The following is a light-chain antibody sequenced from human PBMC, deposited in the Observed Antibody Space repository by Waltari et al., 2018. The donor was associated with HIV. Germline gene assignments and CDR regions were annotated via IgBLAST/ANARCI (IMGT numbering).Light chain of an antibody. Sequence: QSVLTQPPSVSGAPGQGVTISCTGSSSNIGAGYDVHWYQQVPGTAPKFLIFGYITRPAGVPDRFSGSKSATSASRAITGLQAEDEADYYCQSFDSSLNGVVFGGGTKLTVL. V-gene: IGLV1-40*01. CDR2: GYI. CDR1: SSNIGAGYD. CDR3: QSFDSSLNGVV. J-gene: IGLJ2*01.